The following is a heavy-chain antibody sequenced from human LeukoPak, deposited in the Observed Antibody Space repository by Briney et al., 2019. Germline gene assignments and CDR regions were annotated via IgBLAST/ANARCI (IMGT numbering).Heavy chain of an antibody. J-gene: IGHJ6*02. Sequence: VASVSVSCRASGFTFTTSAMQWVRQARGQPLEWIGWIVVDTGYTNYAQTFQERLTITRDMSTSTAYMDLSSLRSEDTAVYYCAADLMPQTGYAYGMGVWGQGTTVTVSS. CDR3: AADLMPQTGYAYGMGV. V-gene: IGHV1-58*02. D-gene: IGHD5-12*01. CDR1: GFTFTTSA. CDR2: IVVDTGYT.